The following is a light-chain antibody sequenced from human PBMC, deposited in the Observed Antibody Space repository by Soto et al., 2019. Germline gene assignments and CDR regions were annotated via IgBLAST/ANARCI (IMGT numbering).Light chain of an antibody. V-gene: IGKV3-11*01. J-gene: IGKJ3*01. CDR3: QQRSNWPPVFT. CDR2: DAS. CDR1: QSVSSY. Sequence: EIVLTQSPATLSLSPGERATLSCRASQSVSSYLAWYQQKPGQAPRLLIYDASNRATGIPARFSGSGSWTDCPRTISSLEPEDFAVYYCQQRSNWPPVFTFGPGTKVDIK.